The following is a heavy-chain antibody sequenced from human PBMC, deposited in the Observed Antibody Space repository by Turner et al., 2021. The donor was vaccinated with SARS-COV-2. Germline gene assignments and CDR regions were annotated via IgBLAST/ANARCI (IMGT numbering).Heavy chain of an antibody. V-gene: IGHV1-2*02. D-gene: IGHD5-12*01. CDR3: ARVGNGMATHNLFFDY. J-gene: IGHJ4*02. CDR2: INPTSGGP. Sequence: QVQLVQSGAEVKKPGASVKVSCKASGYTFTGYYMHWVRQAPGQGLEWMGWINPTSGGPNYAQKFQGRVTMTRDTSISTAYMELSRLRSDDTAVYYCARVGNGMATHNLFFDYWGQGTLVTVSS. CDR1: GYTFTGYY.